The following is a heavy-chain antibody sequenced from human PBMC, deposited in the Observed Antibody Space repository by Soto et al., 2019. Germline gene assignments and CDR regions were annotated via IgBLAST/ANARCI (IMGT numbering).Heavy chain of an antibody. Sequence: ASVKVSCKASGYPFSSYGLIWVRQAPGQGLERMAWIRPYNGYTKYAQKFQGRVTLTTDTSTATVYMELRSLRSDDTAVYYCAREGAVPGPDFWGQGTQVTVSS. CDR2: IRPYNGYT. J-gene: IGHJ4*02. V-gene: IGHV1-18*01. D-gene: IGHD6-19*01. CDR3: AREGAVPGPDF. CDR1: GYPFSSYG.